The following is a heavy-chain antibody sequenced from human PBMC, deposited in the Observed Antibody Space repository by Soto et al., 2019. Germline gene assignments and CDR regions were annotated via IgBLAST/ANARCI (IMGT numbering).Heavy chain of an antibody. CDR3: ASRRIAAAGTGYYYYGMDV. CDR1: GYSFTSYW. D-gene: IGHD6-13*01. V-gene: IGHV5-51*01. Sequence: GESLKISCKGSGYSFTSYWIGWLRQMPGKGLEWMGLIYPGDSDTRYSPSFQCQVTISADKSISTVYLQWSSLKASDTAMYYCASRRIAAAGTGYYYYGMDVWGQGTTVTVSS. CDR2: IYPGDSDT. J-gene: IGHJ6*02.